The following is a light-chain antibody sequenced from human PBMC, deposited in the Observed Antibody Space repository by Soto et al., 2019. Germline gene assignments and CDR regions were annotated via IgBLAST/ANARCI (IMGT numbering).Light chain of an antibody. CDR2: SAS. CDR1: QTIRTF. Sequence: DIQLPQSGESLTASVGDRVTITCRASQTIRTFLNWYQQKSGKAPKVLIYSASTLQSGVPSRFSGSGSGTDFTLTINSLQPEDFATYSCQQSYNAPRTFGGGTKVDIK. CDR3: QQSYNAPRT. V-gene: IGKV1-39*01. J-gene: IGKJ4*01.